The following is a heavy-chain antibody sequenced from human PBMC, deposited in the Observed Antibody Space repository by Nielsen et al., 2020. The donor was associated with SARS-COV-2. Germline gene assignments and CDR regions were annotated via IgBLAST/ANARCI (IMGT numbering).Heavy chain of an antibody. CDR2: IYYSGST. Sequence: SETLSLTCTVSGGSISSSSYYWGWIRQPPGKGLEWIGSIYYSGSTYYNPSLKSRVTISVDTSKNQFSLKLSSVTAADTAVYYCARTRAIAAVSYYFDYWGQGTLVIVSS. CDR3: ARTRAIAAVSYYFDY. V-gene: IGHV4-39*01. CDR1: GGSISSSSYY. J-gene: IGHJ4*02. D-gene: IGHD6-13*01.